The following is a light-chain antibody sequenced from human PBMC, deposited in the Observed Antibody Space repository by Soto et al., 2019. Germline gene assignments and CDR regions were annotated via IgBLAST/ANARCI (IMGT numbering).Light chain of an antibody. CDR3: QQYGSSPT. CDR1: QTIYSN. CDR2: GAS. V-gene: IGKV3-20*01. Sequence: IVMTQSPATLSVSPGERATLSCRAGQTIYSNVAWYKQRPGQAPRGLIYGASSRATGIPDRFSGSGSGTDFTLTISRLEPEDFAVYYCQQYGSSPTFGEGTRLEIK. J-gene: IGKJ5*01.